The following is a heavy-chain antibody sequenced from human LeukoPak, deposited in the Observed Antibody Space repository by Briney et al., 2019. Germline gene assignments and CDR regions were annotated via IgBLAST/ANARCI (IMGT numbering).Heavy chain of an antibody. J-gene: IGHJ4*02. CDR1: GYTHTEHS. Sequence: ASVNVSFKSSGYTHTEHSMHWVRQAPGQGREWMGWMNPNRGGTKYTRRFQGRVAMTRERSISTDYMEMSRLTSDDTDMYYCARDKLGLGELSLYDEWGQGTQVTVSS. CDR2: MNPNRGGT. CDR3: ARDKLGLGELSLYDE. V-gene: IGHV1-2*02. D-gene: IGHD3-16*02.